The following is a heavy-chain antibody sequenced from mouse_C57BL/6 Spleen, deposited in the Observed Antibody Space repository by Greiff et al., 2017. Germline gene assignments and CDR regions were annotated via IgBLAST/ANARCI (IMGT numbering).Heavy chain of an antibody. V-gene: IGHV1-18*01. Sequence: EVKLEESGPELVKPGASVKIPCKASGYTFTDYNMDWVKQSHGKSLEWIGDINPNNGGTIYNQKFKGKATLTVDKSSSTAYMELRSLTSEDTAVYYCARRLLRYAMDYWGQGTSVTVSS. CDR2: INPNNGGT. CDR3: ARRLLRYAMDY. J-gene: IGHJ4*01. D-gene: IGHD1-1*01. CDR1: GYTFTDYN.